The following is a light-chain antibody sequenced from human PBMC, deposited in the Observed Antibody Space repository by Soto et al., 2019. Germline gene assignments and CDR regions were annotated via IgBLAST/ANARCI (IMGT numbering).Light chain of an antibody. V-gene: IGKV4-1*01. CDR1: QSVLYSSNNKNY. CDR3: QQYYTTPHT. Sequence: DIVMTQSPDSLAVSLGERATINCKSSQSVLYSSNNKNYLAWYQQKPGQPPNLLIYWASTRESGVPDRFSGSGSGTDFTLTISSLQAEDVAVYYCQQYYTTPHTFGQGTKVDTK. CDR2: WAS. J-gene: IGKJ2*01.